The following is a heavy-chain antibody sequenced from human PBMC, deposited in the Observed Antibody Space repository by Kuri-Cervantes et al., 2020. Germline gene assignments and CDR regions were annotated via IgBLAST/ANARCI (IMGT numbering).Heavy chain of an antibody. V-gene: IGHV4-59*08. Sequence: SETLSLTCTVSGGSISSYYWSWIRQPPGKGLERIGYIYYSGSTVYNPSLKSRVTISVDTSKNQFSLKLSSVTAADTAVYYCARLAYYYDSSGYLEREAFDIWGQGTMVTVSS. CDR2: IYYSGST. CDR1: GGSISSYY. D-gene: IGHD3-22*01. CDR3: ARLAYYYDSSGYLEREAFDI. J-gene: IGHJ3*02.